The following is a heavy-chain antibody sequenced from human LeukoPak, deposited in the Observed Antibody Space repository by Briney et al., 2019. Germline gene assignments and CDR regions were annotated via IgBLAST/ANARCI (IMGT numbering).Heavy chain of an antibody. Sequence: SQTLSLTCTVSGGSISSGDYYWSWIRQPPGKGLEWIGYLYYSGSTYYNPSLKSRVTISVDTSKNQFSLKLSSVTAADTAVYYCASEVATPYYYGMDVWGKGTTVTVSS. V-gene: IGHV4-30-4*01. CDR3: ASEVATPYYYGMDV. D-gene: IGHD5-12*01. CDR2: LYYSGST. J-gene: IGHJ6*04. CDR1: GGSISSGDYY.